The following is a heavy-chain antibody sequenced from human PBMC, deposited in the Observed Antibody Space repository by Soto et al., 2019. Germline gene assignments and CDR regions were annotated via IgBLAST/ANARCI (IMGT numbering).Heavy chain of an antibody. CDR3: LKHRCNVSGTFDI. CDR2: ITGSGGST. J-gene: IGHJ3*02. CDR1: GFTLSTYA. D-gene: IGHD6-19*01. V-gene: IGHV3-23*01. Sequence: EVQLLESGGGLVQPGGSLRLSCVASGFTLSTYAMSWVRQAPGKGLEWVSSITGSGGSTYYADSVKGRFTISRDNSKSTVSLHMDSLRAEDVALFYCLKHRCNVSGTFDIWGQGTMVTVSS.